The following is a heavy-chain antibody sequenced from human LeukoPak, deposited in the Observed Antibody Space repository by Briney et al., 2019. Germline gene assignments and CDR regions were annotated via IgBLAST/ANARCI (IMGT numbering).Heavy chain of an antibody. CDR3: ARVPRKQQLVGRHYFDY. Sequence: ASVKVSCKASGYTFTSYYMHWVRQAPGQGLEWMGWINPNSGGTNYAQKFQGRVTMTRGTSISTAYMELSRLRSDDTAVYYCARVPRKQQLVGRHYFDYWGQGTLVTVSS. D-gene: IGHD6-13*01. J-gene: IGHJ4*02. CDR2: INPNSGGT. CDR1: GYTFTSYY. V-gene: IGHV1-2*02.